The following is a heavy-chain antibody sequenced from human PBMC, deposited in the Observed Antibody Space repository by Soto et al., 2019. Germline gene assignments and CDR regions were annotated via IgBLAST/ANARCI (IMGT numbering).Heavy chain of an antibody. CDR2: ISGSGSTI. V-gene: IGHV3-23*01. Sequence: GGSLRLGCAACGFTFSSYAVSWVRQAPGKGPEWISSISGSGSTIYYADSVKGRFTISRDNSKNTLYLQMSSLRAEDTAVYYCAKVFYYYDSSGYYYFDYWGQGTLVTVSS. CDR3: AKVFYYYDSSGYYYFDY. J-gene: IGHJ4*02. CDR1: GFTFSSYA. D-gene: IGHD3-22*01.